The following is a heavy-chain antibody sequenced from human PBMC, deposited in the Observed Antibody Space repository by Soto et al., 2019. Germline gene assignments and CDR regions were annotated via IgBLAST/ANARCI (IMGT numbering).Heavy chain of an antibody. J-gene: IGHJ3*02. D-gene: IGHD3-22*01. CDR3: AREGSGYYYGVGVDFDI. CDR1: VVSISIYF. V-gene: IGHV4-4*07. CDR2: IYTSGST. Sequence: SDTLSLICTDSVVSISIYFCSWILQPAGKILEWIGRIYTSGSTNYNPSLKSRVTMSVDTSKDQFSLKLSSVTAADTAVYYCAREGSGYYYGVGVDFDIWGQGTTVTVS.